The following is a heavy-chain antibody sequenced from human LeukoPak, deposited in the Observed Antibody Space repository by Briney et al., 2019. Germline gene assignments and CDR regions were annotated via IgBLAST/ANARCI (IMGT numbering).Heavy chain of an antibody. Sequence: ASVKVSCKASGYTFTGYYMHWVRQAPGQGLEWMGWMNPNSGNTGYAQKFQGRVTMTRNTSISTAYMELSSLRSEDTAVYYCARGVYGAARYYYYYYYMDVWGKGTTVTVSS. CDR1: GYTFTGYY. J-gene: IGHJ6*03. CDR2: MNPNSGNT. D-gene: IGHD6-6*01. V-gene: IGHV1-8*02. CDR3: ARGVYGAARYYYYYYYMDV.